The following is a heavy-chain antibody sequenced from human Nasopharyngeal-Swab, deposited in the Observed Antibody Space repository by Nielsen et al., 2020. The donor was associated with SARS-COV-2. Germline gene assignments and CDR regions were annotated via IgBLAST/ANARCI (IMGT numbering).Heavy chain of an antibody. Sequence: GGSLRLSCAASGFTFSTYAMTWVRQAPGKGLEWVSAISGAGASTYYADSVKGRFTISRDNSKNTVSLQMNSLRAEDTAVYYCAKAGGYDYGSGGLYSDYWGQGTLVTVSS. CDR2: ISGAGAST. CDR1: GFTFSTYA. CDR3: AKAGGYDYGSGGLYSDY. D-gene: IGHD3-10*01. J-gene: IGHJ4*02. V-gene: IGHV3-23*01.